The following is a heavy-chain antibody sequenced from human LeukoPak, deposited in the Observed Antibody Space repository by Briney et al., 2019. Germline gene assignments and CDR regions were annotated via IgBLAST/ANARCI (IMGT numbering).Heavy chain of an antibody. CDR3: ARDQGDFTLTAVQ. Sequence: GGSLRLSCTASGFTGGLSLSSSSMSWVRPAPGKGLEWVSSISSVSSFIFYADSVKGRFTISRDNAKNSVFLHMNSLRAEDTALYYCARDQGDFTLTAVQWGQGTLVTVSS. D-gene: IGHD2-21*02. CDR2: ISSVSSFI. J-gene: IGHJ1*01. CDR1: GFTGGLSLSSSS. V-gene: IGHV3-21*06.